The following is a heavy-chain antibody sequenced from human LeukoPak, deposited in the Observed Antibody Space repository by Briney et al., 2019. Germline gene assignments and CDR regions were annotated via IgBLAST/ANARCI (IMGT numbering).Heavy chain of an antibody. D-gene: IGHD1-1*01. CDR2: ISSSSSYI. CDR3: ARRNDLDAFDI. V-gene: IGHV3-21*01. J-gene: IGHJ3*02. Sequence: GGSLRLSCAASGFTFSSYSMNWVRQAPGKGLEWVSSISSSSSYIYYADSVKGRFTISRDNAKNSLYLQMDSLRAEDTAVYYCARRNDLDAFDIWGQGTMVTVSS. CDR1: GFTFSSYS.